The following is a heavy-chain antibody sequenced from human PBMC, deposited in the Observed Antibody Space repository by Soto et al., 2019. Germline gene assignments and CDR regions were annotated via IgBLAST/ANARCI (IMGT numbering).Heavy chain of an antibody. J-gene: IGHJ5*02. CDR2: IYYSGST. D-gene: IGHD3-10*01. CDR1: GGSISSYY. V-gene: IGHV4-59*01. Sequence: SETLSLTCTVSGGSISSYYWSWIRQPPGKGLEWIGYIYYSGSTNYNPSLKSRVTISVDTSKNQFSLKLSSVTAADTAVYYCAREYGSGFDPHENWFDPWGQGTLVTVSS. CDR3: AREYGSGFDPHENWFDP.